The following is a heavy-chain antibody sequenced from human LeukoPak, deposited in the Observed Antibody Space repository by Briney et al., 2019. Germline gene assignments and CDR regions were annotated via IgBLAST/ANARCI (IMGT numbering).Heavy chain of an antibody. CDR2: ISSSSSYI. CDR1: GFTFSSYS. D-gene: IGHD3-10*01. J-gene: IGHJ4*02. CDR3: ARDRQRITMVRGPDY. Sequence: PGGSLRLSCAASGFTFSSYSMNWVRQAPGKGLEWVSSISSSSSYIYYADSVKGRFTISRDNAKNSLYLQMNSLRAEDTAVYYCARDRQRITMVRGPDYWGQGTLVTVSS. V-gene: IGHV3-21*01.